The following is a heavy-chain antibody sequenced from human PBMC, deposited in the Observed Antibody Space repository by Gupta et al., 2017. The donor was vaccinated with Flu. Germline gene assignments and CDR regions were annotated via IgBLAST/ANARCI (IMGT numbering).Heavy chain of an antibody. CDR1: GFSFSSYG. CDR2: IWGDGRTT. CDR3: AREIWITSEGGSFDL. V-gene: IGHV3-33*01. D-gene: IGHD1-1*01. J-gene: IGHJ4*03. Sequence: QVRLVESGGGVVQPGRSLRLSCAASGFSFSSYGMHWIRQAPGKGLEWVAIIWGDGRTTFYAESVKGRFTISRDNSRNTLYLQMNSLRVEDTAVYYCAREIWITSEGGSFDLWGQGTLVTASS.